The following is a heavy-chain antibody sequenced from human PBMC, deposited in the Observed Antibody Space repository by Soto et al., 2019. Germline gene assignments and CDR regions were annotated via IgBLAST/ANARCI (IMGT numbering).Heavy chain of an antibody. CDR1: GFTFSSYA. Sequence: GGSLRLSCAASGFTFSSYAMSWVRQAPGKGLEWASIISSSGGTTHYADSVKGRFTISRDNSRNTLYLQMNSLRAEDTAVYYCAKRIDSASGSKNYFDDWGQGTLVTVSS. V-gene: IGHV3-23*01. D-gene: IGHD3-22*01. CDR3: AKRIDSASGSKNYFDD. J-gene: IGHJ4*02. CDR2: ISSSGGTT.